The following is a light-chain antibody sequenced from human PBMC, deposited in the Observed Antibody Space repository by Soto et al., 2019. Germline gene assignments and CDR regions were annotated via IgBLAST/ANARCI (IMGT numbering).Light chain of an antibody. J-gene: IGKJ1*01. V-gene: IGKV1-5*03. CDR3: QHYNSYSEA. Sequence: IQMTQSPSTLSGSVVDRVTITCRAIQTISSWLAFYQHKPWKAPKLLIYNSSTLKSGVPSRFSGSGSGTEFTLTISSLQPDDFATYYCQHYNSYSEAFGQGTKVDIK. CDR2: NSS. CDR1: QTISSW.